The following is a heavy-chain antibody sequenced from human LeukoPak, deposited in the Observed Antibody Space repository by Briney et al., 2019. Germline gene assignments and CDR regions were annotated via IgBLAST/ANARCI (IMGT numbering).Heavy chain of an antibody. D-gene: IGHD2-2*01. Sequence: SETLSLTCTVSGGSISSYYWSWIRQPAGKGLEWIGRIYTSGSTNYNPSLKSRVTISVDTSKNQFSLKLSSVTAADTAVYYCARSITYCSSTSCSNAFDIWGQGTMVTVSS. J-gene: IGHJ3*02. V-gene: IGHV4-4*07. CDR1: GGSISSYY. CDR3: ARSITYCSSTSCSNAFDI. CDR2: IYTSGST.